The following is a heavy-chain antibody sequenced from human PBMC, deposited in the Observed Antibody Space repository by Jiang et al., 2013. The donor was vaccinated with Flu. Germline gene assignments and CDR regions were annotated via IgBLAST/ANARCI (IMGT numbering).Heavy chain of an antibody. CDR1: GDSVSSNSAA. V-gene: IGHV6-1*01. D-gene: IGHD3-3*01. CDR3: ARESPGEWLRLGYLYFYGMDV. J-gene: IGHJ6*02. CDR2: TYFKSKWYN. Sequence: ISGDSVSSNSAAWNWIRQSPSRGLEWLGRTYFKSKWYNDYALSVKSRISINADTSRNQFSLQLNSVTPEDTAVYYCARESPGEWLRLGYLYFYGMDVWGQGTTVSVSS.